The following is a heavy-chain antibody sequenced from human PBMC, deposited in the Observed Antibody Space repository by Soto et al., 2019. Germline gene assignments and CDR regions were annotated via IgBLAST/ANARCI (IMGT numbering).Heavy chain of an antibody. Sequence: GVSVKMCCKAPGYTFTGYYMYWLRQANGQGLEWMVWIIPNSGGTNYAQKFQGRVTMTRDASTSTAYMELSSLRSEDTAVYYFARGTIFGVATYYYYGMDVWGQGTTVTVSS. V-gene: IGHV1-2*02. J-gene: IGHJ6*02. CDR3: ARGTIFGVATYYYYGMDV. CDR1: GYTFTGYY. D-gene: IGHD3-3*01. CDR2: IIPNSGGT.